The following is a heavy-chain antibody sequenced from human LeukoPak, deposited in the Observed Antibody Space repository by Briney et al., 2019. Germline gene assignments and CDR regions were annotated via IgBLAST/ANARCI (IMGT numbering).Heavy chain of an antibody. J-gene: IGHJ4*02. CDR1: GYTFTSYY. V-gene: IGHV1-46*03. Sequence: ASVKVSCKASGYTFTSYYMHWVRQAPGQGLEWMGIINPSGGSTSYAQKFQGRVTMTRDTSTSTVYMELSSLRSEDTAVYYCARDQEVVPAAIPPGQYFDYWGQGTLVTVSS. D-gene: IGHD2-2*01. CDR2: INPSGGST. CDR3: ARDQEVVPAAIPPGQYFDY.